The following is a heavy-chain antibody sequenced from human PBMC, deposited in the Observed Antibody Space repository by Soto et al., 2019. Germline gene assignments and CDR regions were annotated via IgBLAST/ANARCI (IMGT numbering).Heavy chain of an antibody. J-gene: IGHJ5*02. CDR2: ISAYNGNT. V-gene: IGHV1-18*01. CDR3: ARDGIFGAKDWFDP. D-gene: IGHD3-3*01. CDR1: GYTNNSYG. Sequence: ASAKVCCKASGYTNNSYGISWVRQEHGQGLEWMGWISAYNGNTNYAQKLQGRVTMTTDTSTSTAYMELRSLRSDDTAVYYCARDGIFGAKDWFDPWGQGTLVTVSS.